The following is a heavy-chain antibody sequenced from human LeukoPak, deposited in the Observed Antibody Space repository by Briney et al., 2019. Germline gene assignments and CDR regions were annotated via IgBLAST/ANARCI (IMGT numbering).Heavy chain of an antibody. Sequence: GGSLRLSCAASGFTFSNAWMTWVRQAPGKGLEWVGRIKSKSDGGTTDYAEPVKGRFTISRDDSKNTLYLQMTSQKTEDTAVYYCSTAPSKVDYWGQGTLVTVSS. CDR1: GFTFSNAW. J-gene: IGHJ4*02. CDR2: IKSKSDGGTT. CDR3: STAPSKVDY. V-gene: IGHV3-15*01.